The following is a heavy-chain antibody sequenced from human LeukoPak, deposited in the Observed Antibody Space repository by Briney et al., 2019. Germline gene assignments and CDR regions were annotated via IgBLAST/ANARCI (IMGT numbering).Heavy chain of an antibody. D-gene: IGHD3-22*01. CDR3: ARDRLNYYDSSGYYPDAFDI. J-gene: IGHJ3*02. CDR2: INHSGST. CDR1: GGSFSGYY. Sequence: SETLSLTCAVYGGSFSGYYWSWIRQPPGKGLEWIGEINHSGSTNYNPSLKSRVTISVDTSKNQFSLKLSSVTAADTAVYYCARDRLNYYDSSGYYPDAFDIWGQGTMVTVSS. V-gene: IGHV4-34*01.